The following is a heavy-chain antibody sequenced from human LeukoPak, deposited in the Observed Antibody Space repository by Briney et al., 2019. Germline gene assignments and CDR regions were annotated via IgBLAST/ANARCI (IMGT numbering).Heavy chain of an antibody. CDR1: GFIFSNYA. J-gene: IGHJ4*02. CDR3: AKDLRRGIAAAGTGSLDY. CDR2: FSGSGGST. V-gene: IGHV3-23*01. D-gene: IGHD6-13*01. Sequence: GGSLRLSCAASGFIFSNYAMSWVRQAPGKGLQWVSAFSGSGGSTYYADSVKGRFTISRDNSRNTLYLQMNSLRAEDTAVYYCAKDLRRGIAAAGTGSLDYWGQGTLVTVPS.